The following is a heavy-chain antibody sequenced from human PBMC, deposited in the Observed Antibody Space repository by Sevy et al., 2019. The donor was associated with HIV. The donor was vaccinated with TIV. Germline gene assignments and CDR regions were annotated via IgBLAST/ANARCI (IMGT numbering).Heavy chain of an antibody. CDR2: ISSSSSYI. J-gene: IGHJ6*03. CDR3: ARERKVATYYYYYYMDV. V-gene: IGHV3-21*01. CDR1: GFTFSSYS. Sequence: GGSLRLSCAASGFTFSSYSMNWVRQAPGKGLEWVSPISSSSSYIYYADSVKGRFTISRDNAKNSLYLQMNSLRAEDTAVYYCARERKVATYYYYYYMDVWGKGTTVTVSS. D-gene: IGHD5-12*01.